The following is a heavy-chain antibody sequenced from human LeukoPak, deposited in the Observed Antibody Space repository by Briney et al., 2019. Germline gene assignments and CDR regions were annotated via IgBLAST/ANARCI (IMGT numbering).Heavy chain of an antibody. CDR2: ISGSGGST. CDR3: AREWDV. V-gene: IGHV3-23*01. CDR1: GFSFSSYA. J-gene: IGHJ6*04. Sequence: GGSLRLSCAASGFSFSSYAMSWVRQAPGKGLEWVSAISGSGGSTYYADSVKGRFTISRDNAKNSVYLQMHSLRVDDTAMYYCAREWDVWGKGTTVTVSS. D-gene: IGHD3-3*01.